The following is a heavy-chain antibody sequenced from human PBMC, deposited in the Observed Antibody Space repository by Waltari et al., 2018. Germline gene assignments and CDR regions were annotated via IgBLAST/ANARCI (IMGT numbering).Heavy chain of an antibody. J-gene: IGHJ3*02. CDR2: IYSGGSST. V-gene: IGHV3-23*03. CDR3: AKDFFRVVPAGNAFDI. CDR1: GFTFSSYA. Sequence: EVQLLESGGGLVQPGGSLRLPCAASGFTFSSYAMRWVRQAPGKGLEWVSVIYSGGSSTYYADSVKGRFTISRDNSKNTLYLQMNSLRAEDTAVYYCAKDFFRVVPAGNAFDIWGQGTMVTVSS. D-gene: IGHD2-2*01.